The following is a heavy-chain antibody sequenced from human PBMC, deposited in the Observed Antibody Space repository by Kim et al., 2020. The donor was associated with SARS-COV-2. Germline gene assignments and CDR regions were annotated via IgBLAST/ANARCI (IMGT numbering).Heavy chain of an antibody. J-gene: IGHJ4*02. CDR2: YPCDSAA. CDR3: ARIGDY. V-gene: IGHV5-51*01. D-gene: IGHD2-15*01. Sequence: YPCDSAARYRPSFPGQVTISADKSISTAYLQWSSLKASDTAMYYCARIGDYWGQGTLVTVSS.